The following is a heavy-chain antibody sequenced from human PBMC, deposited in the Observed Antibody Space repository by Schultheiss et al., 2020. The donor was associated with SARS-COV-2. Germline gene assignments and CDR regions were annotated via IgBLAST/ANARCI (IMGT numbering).Heavy chain of an antibody. CDR3: ARRDGIAAPYYYYYYGMDV. V-gene: IGHV1-2*02. J-gene: IGHJ6*02. CDR2: INPNSGGT. CDR1: GYTFTGYY. D-gene: IGHD6-13*01. Sequence: ASVKVSCKASGYTFTGYYMHWVRQAPGQGLEWMGWINPNSGGTNYAQKFQGRVTMTRNTSISTAYMELSSLRSEDTAVYYCARRDGIAAPYYYYYYGMDVWGQGTTVTVSS.